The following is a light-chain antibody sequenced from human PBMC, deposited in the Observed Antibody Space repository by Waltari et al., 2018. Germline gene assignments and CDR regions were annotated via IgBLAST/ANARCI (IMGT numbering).Light chain of an antibody. Sequence: TWQASPDIWNWLAWDQQKPGKAPNLLIYATSSLQTGVPSRFSGSGSGTEFTLTISSLQPEDFATYYCQQANSFPITFGPGTKVDIK. CDR3: QQANSFPIT. CDR2: ATS. CDR1: PDIWNW. J-gene: IGKJ3*01. V-gene: IGKV1-12*01.